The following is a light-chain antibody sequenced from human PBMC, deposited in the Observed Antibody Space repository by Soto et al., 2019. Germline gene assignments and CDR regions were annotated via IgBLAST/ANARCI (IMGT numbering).Light chain of an antibody. CDR3: QQYGSSLLT. V-gene: IGKV3-20*01. J-gene: IGKJ4*01. Sequence: EIVLTQSPGTLSLSPGERVTLSCRASQSVSSSYLAWYQQKPGQAPRLLIYGASSRATGIPDRFSGSGSGTDFTLTISRLEPEDFAVYYWQQYGSSLLTFGGGTKVEIK. CDR2: GAS. CDR1: QSVSSSY.